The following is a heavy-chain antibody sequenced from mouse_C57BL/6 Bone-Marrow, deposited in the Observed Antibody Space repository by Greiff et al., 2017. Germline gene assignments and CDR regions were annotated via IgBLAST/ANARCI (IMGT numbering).Heavy chain of an antibody. CDR2: IFPGSGST. Sequence: VQGVESGPELVKPGASVKISCKASGYTFTDYYINWVKQRPGQGLEWIGWIFPGSGSTYYNEKFKGKATLTVDKSSSTAYMLLSSLTSEDSAVYFCASLYGSSYSDVWGTGTTVTVSS. V-gene: IGHV1-75*01. D-gene: IGHD1-1*01. CDR1: GYTFTDYY. CDR3: ASLYGSSYSDV. J-gene: IGHJ1*03.